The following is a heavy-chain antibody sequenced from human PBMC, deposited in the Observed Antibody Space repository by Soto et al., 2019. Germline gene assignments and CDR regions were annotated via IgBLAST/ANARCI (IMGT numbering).Heavy chain of an antibody. CDR2: IIPLLDTA. Sequence: GASVKVSCKTSGGTFSNDIITWVRQAPGQGLEWMGRIIPLLDTANYAQKLQGRVTITRDTSASTAYMELSSLRSEDTAVYYCASCPQNCITTSPCCLFFDYWGQGTLVTVSS. CDR3: ASCPQNCITTSPCCLFFDY. D-gene: IGHD2-2*01. CDR1: GGTFSNDI. J-gene: IGHJ4*02. V-gene: IGHV1-69*08.